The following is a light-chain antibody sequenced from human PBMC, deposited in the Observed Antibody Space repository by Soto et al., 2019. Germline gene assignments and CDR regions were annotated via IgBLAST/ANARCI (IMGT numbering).Light chain of an antibody. V-gene: IGKV3-20*01. Sequence: EIVLTQSPGTLSLSPGERATLSCRASQTVGSSFLAWFQRKPGQAPSLLIYGASTKATGIPDRFSGSGSGTDFTLTISRLEPEDFAVYYCKQYCSSPWTFGQGTKVDIK. CDR1: QTVGSSF. CDR2: GAS. CDR3: KQYCSSPWT. J-gene: IGKJ1*01.